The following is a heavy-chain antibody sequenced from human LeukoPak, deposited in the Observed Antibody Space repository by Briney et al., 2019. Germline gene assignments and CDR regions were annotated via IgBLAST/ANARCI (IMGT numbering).Heavy chain of an antibody. V-gene: IGHV4-39*07. J-gene: IGHJ4*02. CDR3: ARRGIKRGSGSYLPFDY. D-gene: IGHD3-10*01. CDR2: MYHNGST. CDR1: GGSISSYSYY. Sequence: PSETLSLTCTVSGGSISSYSYYWGWIRQPPGKGLEWIGSMYHNGSTYYNPSLKSRVTISVDTSKNQFSLKLSSVTAADTAVYYRARRGIKRGSGSYLPFDYWGQGTLVTVSS.